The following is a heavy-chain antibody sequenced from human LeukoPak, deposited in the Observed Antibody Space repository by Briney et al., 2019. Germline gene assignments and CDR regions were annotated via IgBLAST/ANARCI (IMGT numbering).Heavy chain of an antibody. D-gene: IGHD1-26*01. CDR1: GGSISSHY. V-gene: IGHV4-59*11. CDR2: IYYSGST. Sequence: PSETLSLTCTVSGGSISSHYWSWIRQPPGKGLEWIGYIYYSGSTNYNPSLKSRVTISVDTSKNQFSLKLSSVTAADTAVYYCARGSSSGSYDYFDYWGQGTLVTVSS. CDR3: ARGSSSGSYDYFDY. J-gene: IGHJ4*02.